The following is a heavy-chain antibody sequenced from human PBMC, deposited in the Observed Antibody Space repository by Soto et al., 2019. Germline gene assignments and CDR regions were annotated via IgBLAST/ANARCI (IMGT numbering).Heavy chain of an antibody. CDR2: VYYTGKI. CDR1: GASISSSY. Sequence: QVQLQESDPGLVKPSEHLSVTCTVSGASISSSYWSWIRQSPWKRLEWIAYVYYTGKINYNPSRSSRLNESVDTAKTLLSLKSTSVTDANTAVYYGARGSCATRTGHPNPVDNKGQRTMVTV. CDR3: ARGSCATRTGHPNPVDN. D-gene: IGHD1-7*01. V-gene: IGHV4-59*01. J-gene: IGHJ3*02.